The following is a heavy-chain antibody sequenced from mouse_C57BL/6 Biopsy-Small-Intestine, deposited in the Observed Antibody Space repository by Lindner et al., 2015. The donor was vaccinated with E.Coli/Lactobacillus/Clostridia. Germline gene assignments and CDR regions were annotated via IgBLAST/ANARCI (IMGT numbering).Heavy chain of an antibody. CDR1: GYTFTSYP. J-gene: IGHJ4*01. CDR3: ARVKYSGYDPFDY. CDR2: INAGNGNT. Sequence: SVKVSCKASGYTFTSYPMQWVRQAPGQRLEWMGWINAGNGNTKYSEKFQGRVTITWDTSASTAYMELSSLRSEDTAVYYCARVKYSGYDPFDYWGQGSLVTVSS. V-gene: IGHV1-84*02. D-gene: IGHD1-1*01.